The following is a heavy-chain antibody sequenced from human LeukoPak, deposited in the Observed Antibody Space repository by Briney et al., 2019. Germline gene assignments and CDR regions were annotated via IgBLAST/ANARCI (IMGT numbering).Heavy chain of an antibody. CDR2: IYYSGST. CDR1: GGSISSGDYY. Sequence: SETPSLTCTVSGGSISSGDYYWSWIRQPPGKGLEWIGYIYYSGSTYYNPSLKSRVTISVDTSKNQFSLKLSSVTAADTAVYYCARVPRYCSSTSCYLVWFDPWGQGTLVTVSS. CDR3: ARVPRYCSSTSCYLVWFDP. V-gene: IGHV4-30-4*08. D-gene: IGHD2-2*01. J-gene: IGHJ5*02.